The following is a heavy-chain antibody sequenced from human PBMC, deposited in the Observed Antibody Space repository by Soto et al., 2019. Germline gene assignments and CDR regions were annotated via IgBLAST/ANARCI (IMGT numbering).Heavy chain of an antibody. D-gene: IGHD4-4*01. CDR3: ARDFSPKRSVYSNPIYFAFDI. J-gene: IGHJ3*02. CDR1: GYTFTSYG. V-gene: IGHV1-18*01. CDR2: ISAYNGNT. Sequence: QVQLVQSGAEVKKPGASVKVSCKASGYTFTSYGISWVRQAPGQGLEWMGWISAYNGNTNYAQKLQGRVTMTTDTSTSTAYMELRSLRSDDAAVYYCARDFSPKRSVYSNPIYFAFDIWGQGTMVTVSS.